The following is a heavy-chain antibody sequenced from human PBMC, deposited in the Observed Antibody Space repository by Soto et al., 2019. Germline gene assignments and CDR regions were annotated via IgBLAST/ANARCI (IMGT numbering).Heavy chain of an antibody. J-gene: IGHJ4*02. CDR2: IYSSGST. Sequence: SETLSLTCTVSGGSISNFYWSWIRQPAGKGLEWIGRIYSSGSTSFNLSLKSRVTMSVDTSRNQFSLKLSSVTAADTAVYYCARAITSYDSSGYSLWGQGTLVTVSS. CDR3: ARAITSYDSSGYSL. CDR1: GGSISNFY. V-gene: IGHV4-4*07. D-gene: IGHD3-22*01.